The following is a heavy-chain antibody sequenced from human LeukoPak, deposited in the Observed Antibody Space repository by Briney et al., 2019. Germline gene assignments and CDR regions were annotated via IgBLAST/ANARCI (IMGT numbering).Heavy chain of an antibody. CDR3: AKAGKYYYDSSGYLFDY. CDR1: GFTFSSYA. D-gene: IGHD3-22*01. CDR2: ISGSGGST. Sequence: PGGSLRLSCAASGFTFSSYAMSWVRQAPGQGLEWVSAISGSGGSTYYADSVKGRFTISRDNSKNTLYLQMNSLRAEDTAVYYCAKAGKYYYDSSGYLFDYWGQGTLVTVSS. J-gene: IGHJ4*02. V-gene: IGHV3-23*01.